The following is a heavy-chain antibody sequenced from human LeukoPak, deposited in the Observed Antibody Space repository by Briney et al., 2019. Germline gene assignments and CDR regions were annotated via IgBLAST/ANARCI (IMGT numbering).Heavy chain of an antibody. CDR3: ARSNFVVVAATLRYGDYGTNGMDV. D-gene: IGHD2-15*01. J-gene: IGHJ6*02. CDR1: ACTFSSYT. CDR2: TIPSHGIA. V-gene: IGHV1-69*02. Sequence: AVNLSCKASACTFSSYTISWMRHPHGQGLGLMGMTIPSHGIANYAQKFQGRVTITADKYTRTAYMELSSLRSEDTAVYYCARSNFVVVAATLRYGDYGTNGMDVWGQGTTVTVSS.